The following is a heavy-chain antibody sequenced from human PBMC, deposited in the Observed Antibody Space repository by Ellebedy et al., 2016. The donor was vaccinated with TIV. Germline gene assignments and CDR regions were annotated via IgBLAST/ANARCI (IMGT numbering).Heavy chain of an antibody. Sequence: ASVKVSXXASGYTFTSYYMHWVRQAPGQGLEWMGIINPSGGSTSYAQKFQGRVTMTRDTSTSTVYMELSSLRSEDTAVYYCASSQELEWLLWDAFDIWGQGTMVTVSS. CDR1: GYTFTSYY. V-gene: IGHV1-46*01. D-gene: IGHD3-3*01. CDR3: ASSQELEWLLWDAFDI. J-gene: IGHJ3*02. CDR2: INPSGGST.